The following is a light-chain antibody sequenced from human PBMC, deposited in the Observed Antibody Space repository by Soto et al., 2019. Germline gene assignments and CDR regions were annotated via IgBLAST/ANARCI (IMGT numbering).Light chain of an antibody. CDR1: HGISSY. J-gene: IGKJ5*01. Sequence: IQLTQSPSSLYASVGDRVTITCRASHGISSYLAWYQQKPGKALKLLIYAASTLQSGVPSRFSGSGSGTDFTLTISSLQPEDFATYYCQQLNTYPITFGQGTRLEIK. CDR3: QQLNTYPIT. CDR2: AAS. V-gene: IGKV1-9*01.